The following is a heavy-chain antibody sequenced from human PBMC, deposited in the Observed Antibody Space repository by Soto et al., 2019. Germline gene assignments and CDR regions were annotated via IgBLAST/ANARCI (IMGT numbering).Heavy chain of an antibody. CDR1: GFSLTTSGVG. CDR2: IFWNDDK. J-gene: IGHJ4*02. V-gene: IGHV2-5*01. Sequence: QITLKESGPTLVKPTQTLTLTCTFSGFSLTTSGVGVGWIRQPPGKALEWLAFIFWNDDKRYSPSLKSRLTTTKHTSNNQVVLTVTNMDPVETATYSCAHSAWASRGYYYFDYWGQGTLVTVSS. CDR3: AHSAWASRGYYYFDY. D-gene: IGHD3-22*01.